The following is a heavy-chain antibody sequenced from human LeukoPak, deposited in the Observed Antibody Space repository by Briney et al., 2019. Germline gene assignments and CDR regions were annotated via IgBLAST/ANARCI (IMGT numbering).Heavy chain of an antibody. CDR3: ARDLNGGIAVAGRTLDY. CDR1: GFTFSSYG. CDR2: IWYDGSNK. D-gene: IGHD6-19*01. J-gene: IGHJ4*02. Sequence: PGGSLRLSCAASGFTFSSYGMHGVRQAPGKGLEWVAVIWYDGSNKYYADSVKGRITISRDNSKNTLYLQMNSLSAEDTAVYYCARDLNGGIAVAGRTLDYWGQGTLVTVSS. V-gene: IGHV3-33*01.